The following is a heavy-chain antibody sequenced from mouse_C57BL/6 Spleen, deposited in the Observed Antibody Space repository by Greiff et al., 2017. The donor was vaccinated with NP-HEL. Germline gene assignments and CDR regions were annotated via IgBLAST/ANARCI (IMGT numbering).Heavy chain of an antibody. Sequence: VQLQQSGAELVRPGASVTLSCKASGYTFTDYEMHWVKQTPVHGLEWIGAIDPETGGTAYNQKFKGKAILTADKSSSTAYMELRSLTSEDSAVYYCTRTGDGYFRGYAMDYWGQGTSVTVSS. CDR3: TRTGDGYFRGYAMDY. CDR1: GYTFTDYE. V-gene: IGHV1-15*01. CDR2: IDPETGGT. D-gene: IGHD2-3*01. J-gene: IGHJ4*01.